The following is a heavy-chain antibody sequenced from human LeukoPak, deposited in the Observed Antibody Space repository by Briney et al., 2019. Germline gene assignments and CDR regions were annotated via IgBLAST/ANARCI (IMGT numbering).Heavy chain of an antibody. CDR2: ISGSGSTI. CDR3: ARDLDCSGGSCYGVY. Sequence: GGSLRLSCAASGFTFSDYYMSWIRQAPGKGLEWVSHISGSGSTIYYADSVKGRFTISRDNAKNSLYLQMNSLRAEDTAVYYCARDLDCSGGSCYGVYWGQGTLVTVSS. D-gene: IGHD2-15*01. CDR1: GFTFSDYY. V-gene: IGHV3-11*01. J-gene: IGHJ4*02.